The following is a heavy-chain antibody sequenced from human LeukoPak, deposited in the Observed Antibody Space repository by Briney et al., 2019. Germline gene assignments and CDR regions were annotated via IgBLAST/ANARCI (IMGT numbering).Heavy chain of an antibody. Sequence: ASVKVSCKASGYTFTGYYMHWVRRAPGQGLEWMGWINPNSGGTNYAQKFQGRVTMTRDTSISTAYMELSRLRSDDTAVYYCARGDYDSSGYPFDYWGQGTLVTVSS. J-gene: IGHJ4*02. D-gene: IGHD3-22*01. V-gene: IGHV1-2*02. CDR1: GYTFTGYY. CDR3: ARGDYDSSGYPFDY. CDR2: INPNSGGT.